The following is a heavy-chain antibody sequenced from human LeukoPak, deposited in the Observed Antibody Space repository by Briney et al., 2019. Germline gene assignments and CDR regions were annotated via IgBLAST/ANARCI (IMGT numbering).Heavy chain of an antibody. V-gene: IGHV1-69*04. J-gene: IGHJ4*02. CDR2: IIPILGIA. D-gene: IGHD3-22*01. CDR1: GGTFSSYV. Sequence: SVKVSCKASGGTFSSYVISWVRQAPGQGLEWMGRIIPILGIANYAQKFQGRVTTTADKSTSTAYMELGSLRSEDTAVYYCASPPADYYDSRDYFDYWSQGTLVTVSS. CDR3: ASPPADYYDSRDYFDY.